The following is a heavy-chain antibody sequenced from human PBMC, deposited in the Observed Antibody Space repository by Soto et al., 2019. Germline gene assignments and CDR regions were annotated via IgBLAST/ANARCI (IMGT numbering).Heavy chain of an antibody. V-gene: IGHV4-61*01. CDR1: GGSVSSGSYY. Sequence: QVQLQESGPGLVKPSETLSLTCTVSGGSVSSGSYYWSWIRQPPGKGLEWIGYIYYSGSTNYNPSLKSRVTISVDTSNTQLSLKLSSVTAADTAVYYCARDRHVVFGEYTDGMDVWGQGTTVTVSS. CDR3: ARDRHVVFGEYTDGMDV. J-gene: IGHJ6*02. D-gene: IGHD3-10*02. CDR2: IYYSGST.